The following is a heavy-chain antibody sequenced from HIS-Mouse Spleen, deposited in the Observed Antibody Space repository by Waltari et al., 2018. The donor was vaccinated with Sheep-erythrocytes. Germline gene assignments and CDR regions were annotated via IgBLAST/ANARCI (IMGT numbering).Heavy chain of an antibody. J-gene: IGHJ4*02. CDR1: GGSISSGGYY. CDR2: IYYSGST. Sequence: QVQLQESGPGLVKPSQTLSLTCTVSGGSISSGGYYWTWIRQHPGKGLEWIGYIYYSGSTYHTPSLRSRVTISVHTSNNQFSLKLSSVTAADTAVYYCARDPLTGADYWGQGTLVTVSS. V-gene: IGHV4-31*03. CDR3: ARDPLTGADY. D-gene: IGHD7-27*01.